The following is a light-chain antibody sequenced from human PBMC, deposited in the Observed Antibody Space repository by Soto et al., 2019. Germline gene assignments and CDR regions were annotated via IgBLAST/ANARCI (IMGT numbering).Light chain of an antibody. J-gene: IGKJ1*01. CDR1: QRMRTW. CDR3: QQYNSSPWT. Sequence: IQMTPSPSTLSASIGDRVTSTCRARQRMRTWLAWYQQRPGKAPKLLIYDASSLESGVPSRFSGSGSGTEFSLTISSLQSADVPTYYFQQYNSSPWTFGPGTQVES. CDR2: DAS. V-gene: IGKV1-5*01.